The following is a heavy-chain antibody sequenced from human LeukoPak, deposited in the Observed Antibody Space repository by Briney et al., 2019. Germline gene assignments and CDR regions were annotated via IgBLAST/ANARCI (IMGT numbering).Heavy chain of an antibody. CDR2: IKSDGTIA. CDR3: AKDQGSGWSHYYYYGMDV. Sequence: PGGSLRLSCAAYGFTFSSYWMHWVRQAPGKGLVWVSRIKSDGTIATYADSVKGRFTISRDNSKNTLYLQMNSLRAEDTAVYYCAKDQGSGWSHYYYYGMDVWGQGTTVTVSS. D-gene: IGHD6-19*01. V-gene: IGHV3-74*01. J-gene: IGHJ6*02. CDR1: GFTFSSYW.